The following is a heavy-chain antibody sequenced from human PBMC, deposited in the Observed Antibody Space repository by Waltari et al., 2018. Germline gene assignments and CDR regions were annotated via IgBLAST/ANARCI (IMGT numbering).Heavy chain of an antibody. V-gene: IGHV3-30*18. CDR3: TKAGGIYNYPLDP. Sequence: QVEESGGGVVKPGGSLRLSGVDPGYPCNNEGLHWVRQAPGKGLEWLAVISSDGSGKYYADSVKGRFTMSRDNSKNMVYLQMNSLRPEDTAVYYCTKAGGIYNYPLDPWGQGTLVTVSS. CDR1: GYPCNNEG. D-gene: IGHD1-26*01. J-gene: IGHJ5*02. CDR2: ISSDGSGK.